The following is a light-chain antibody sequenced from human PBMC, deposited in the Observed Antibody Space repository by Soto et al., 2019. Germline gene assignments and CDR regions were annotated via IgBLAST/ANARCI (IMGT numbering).Light chain of an antibody. CDR3: QQYGSSPWT. Sequence: VLTQSPVTLSLSPGQRATLSCRASQSVSNNYLAWYQQKPGQAPRLLVYGASTRDTGIPDRFSGSGSGPDFTLSITSLQPEDCAVYFCQQYGSSPWTSGQGTKVDI. CDR2: GAS. V-gene: IGKV3-20*01. J-gene: IGKJ1*01. CDR1: QSVSNNY.